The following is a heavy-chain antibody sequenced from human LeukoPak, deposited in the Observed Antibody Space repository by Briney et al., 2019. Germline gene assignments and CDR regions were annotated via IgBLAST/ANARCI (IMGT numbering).Heavy chain of an antibody. CDR2: ISWNSGGM. CDR3: AKAVGYSGSREYYFDY. Sequence: GGSLRLSCAASGFTFDDYAMHWVRQAPGKGLEWVSGISWNSGGMGYADSVKGRFTISRDNAKNSLYLQMNSLRAEDTGLYYCAKAVGYSGSREYYFDYWGQGTLVTVSS. D-gene: IGHD1-26*01. CDR1: GFTFDDYA. J-gene: IGHJ4*02. V-gene: IGHV3-9*01.